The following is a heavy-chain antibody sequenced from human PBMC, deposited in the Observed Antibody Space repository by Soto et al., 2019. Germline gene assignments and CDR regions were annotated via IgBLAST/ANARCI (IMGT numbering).Heavy chain of an antibody. CDR2: VYYTGST. CDR3: ARSVAVPGAHIDY. V-gene: IGHV4-59*01. Sequence: LSLTCSVSGVPISGSYWSSIRQSPGKGLEWLGYVYYTGSTNYSPSLRSRVSISVDTSKNEFSLRLSSVTAADTAVYFCARSVAVPGAHIDYWGQGTQVTVSS. J-gene: IGHJ4*02. CDR1: GVPISGSY. D-gene: IGHD6-19*01.